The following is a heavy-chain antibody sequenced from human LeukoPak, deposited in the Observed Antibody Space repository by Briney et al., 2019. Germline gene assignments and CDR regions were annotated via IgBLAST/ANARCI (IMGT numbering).Heavy chain of an antibody. CDR3: ARHPVVKMGPFEY. V-gene: IGHV4-34*01. Sequence: SETLSLTCAVFGRSFRGHYWSWIRHSPGKGLEWIGEVDHRGSTTYNPSLEGRITISADTSKNQFSLRLTSVTAADTAVYYCARHPVVKMGPFEYWGQGTLVTVSS. CDR1: GRSFRGHY. CDR2: VDHRGST. D-gene: IGHD2-21*01. J-gene: IGHJ4*02.